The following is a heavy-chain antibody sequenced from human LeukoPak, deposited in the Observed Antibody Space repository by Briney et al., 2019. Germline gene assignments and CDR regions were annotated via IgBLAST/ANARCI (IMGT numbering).Heavy chain of an antibody. CDR1: GGTFSSYA. Sequence: SVKVSCKASGGTFSSYAISWVRQAPGQGLEWMGGIIPIFGTANYAQKFQGRVTITTDESTSTAYMELSSLRSEDTAVYYCARGGGYSSPIDYWGQGTLVTVSS. CDR2: IIPIFGTA. V-gene: IGHV1-69*05. J-gene: IGHJ4*02. CDR3: ARGGGYSSPIDY. D-gene: IGHD6-13*01.